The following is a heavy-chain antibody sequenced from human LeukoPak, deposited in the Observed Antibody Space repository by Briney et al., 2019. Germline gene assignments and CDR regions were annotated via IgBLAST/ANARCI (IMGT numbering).Heavy chain of an antibody. J-gene: IGHJ6*03. CDR2: IIPIFGTA. V-gene: IGHV1-69*05. Sequence: GSSVRVSCKASGGTFSSYAISWVRQAPGQGLEWMGGIIPIFGTANYAQKFQGRVTITTDESTSTAYMELSSLRSEDTAVYYCASSATVVPAAEPNLDYYYYYMDVWGKGTTVTVSS. D-gene: IGHD2-2*01. CDR1: GGTFSSYA. CDR3: ASSATVVPAAEPNLDYYYYYMDV.